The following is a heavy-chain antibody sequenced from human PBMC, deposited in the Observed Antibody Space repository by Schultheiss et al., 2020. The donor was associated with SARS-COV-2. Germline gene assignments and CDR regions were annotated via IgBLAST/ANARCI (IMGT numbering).Heavy chain of an antibody. J-gene: IGHJ4*02. D-gene: IGHD4-17*01. CDR2: SSSSSSYI. Sequence: GGSLRLSCAASGFTFSSYSMNWVRQAPGKGLEWVSSSSSSSSYIYYADSVKGRFTISRDNAKNSLYLQMNSLRAEDTAVYYCARDLAGTVTTYWGQGTLVTVSS. CDR1: GFTFSSYS. CDR3: ARDLAGTVTTY. V-gene: IGHV3-21*01.